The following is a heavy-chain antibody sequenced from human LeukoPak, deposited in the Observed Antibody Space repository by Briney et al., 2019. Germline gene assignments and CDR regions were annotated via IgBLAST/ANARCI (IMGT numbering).Heavy chain of an antibody. V-gene: IGHV3-7*01. CDR3: ATSDYYGSGRGGFSPSDY. J-gene: IGHJ4*02. CDR1: GFTFSSYW. Sequence: GGSLRLSCAASGFTFSSYWMSWVRQAPGKGLEWVANIKQDGSEEYYVDSVKCQFTISRDNAKNSLYLQMNSLRAEDTAVYYCATSDYYGSGRGGFSPSDYWGQGTLVTVSS. CDR2: IKQDGSEE. D-gene: IGHD3-10*01.